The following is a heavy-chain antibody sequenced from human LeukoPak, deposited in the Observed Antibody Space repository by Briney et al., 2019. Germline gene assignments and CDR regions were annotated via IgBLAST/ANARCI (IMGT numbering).Heavy chain of an antibody. V-gene: IGHV1-18*01. CDR3: ARGGQLLYVDC. CDR1: GYTFSNYG. J-gene: IGHJ4*02. D-gene: IGHD3-16*01. Sequence: ASVKVSCRASGYTFSNYGVTWVRQAPGRGLEWIGWISGYDGKTDYVEKFQGRISMTTDTSTSTAYMELRSLTSDDTAVYYCARGGQLLYVDCWGQGTLVTVS. CDR2: ISGYDGKT.